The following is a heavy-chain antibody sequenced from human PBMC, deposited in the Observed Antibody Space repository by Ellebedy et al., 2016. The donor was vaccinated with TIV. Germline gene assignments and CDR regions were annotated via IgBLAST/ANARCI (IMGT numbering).Heavy chain of an antibody. CDR2: IYTSGST. CDR1: GCSISNYY. D-gene: IGHD5-12*01. V-gene: IGHV4-4*07. Sequence: SETLSLTXTVSGCSISNYYWSWIRQPAGKRLEWVGRIYTSGSTNYNPSLKSRVTMSLDMSKNLFSLELSSLTVAATAVYYCARCYESGGGYDWGVRYWGQGTLVTVSS. J-gene: IGHJ4*02. CDR3: ARCYESGGGYDWGVRY.